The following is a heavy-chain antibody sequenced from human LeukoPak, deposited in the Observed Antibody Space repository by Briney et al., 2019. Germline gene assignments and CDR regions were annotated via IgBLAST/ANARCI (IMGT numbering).Heavy chain of an antibody. CDR1: GFTFSSYA. V-gene: IGHV3-30-3*01. J-gene: IGHJ6*02. D-gene: IGHD3-22*01. CDR3: ARDDRLGSSGNYGMDV. CDR2: ISYDGSNK. Sequence: GRSLRLSCAASGFTFSSYAMHWVRQAPGKGLEWVVVISYDGSNKYYADSVKGRFTISRDNSKNTLYLQMNSLRAEDTAVYYCARDDRLGSSGNYGMDVWGQGTTVTVSS.